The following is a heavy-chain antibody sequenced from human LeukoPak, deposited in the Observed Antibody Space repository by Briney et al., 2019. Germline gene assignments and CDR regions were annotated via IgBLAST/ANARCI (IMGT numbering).Heavy chain of an antibody. Sequence: KPSETLSLTCTVSGGSISRYYWSWIRQPPGKGLEWIGYIYSAGSTNSNPSLKSRITISVDTSRNEFSLRLTSVTAADTAVYYCARHESAVGALFYWGQGSLVTVSS. J-gene: IGHJ4*02. CDR2: IYSAGST. D-gene: IGHD1-26*01. CDR3: ARHESAVGALFY. V-gene: IGHV4-59*08. CDR1: GGSISRYY.